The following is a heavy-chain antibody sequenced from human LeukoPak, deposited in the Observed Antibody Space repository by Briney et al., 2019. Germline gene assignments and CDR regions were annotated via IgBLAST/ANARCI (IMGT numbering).Heavy chain of an antibody. CDR3: ARDLSAYSYGFGGDC. Sequence: GGSLRLSCEASGFIVSANFMNWARQAPGKGLEWVSVMYSVGTTYYADSVKGRFTVSRNPSKNTLYLQMDSLRVEDTAVYYCARDLSAYSYGFGGDCWGQGTRVIVSS. J-gene: IGHJ4*02. CDR2: MYSVGTT. D-gene: IGHD1-26*01. V-gene: IGHV3-66*01. CDR1: GFIVSANF.